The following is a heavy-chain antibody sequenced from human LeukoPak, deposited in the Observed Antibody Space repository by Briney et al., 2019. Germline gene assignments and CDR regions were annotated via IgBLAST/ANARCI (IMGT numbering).Heavy chain of an antibody. Sequence: GASVKVSCKASGSTFTGYYMHWVRQAPGQGLEWMGWINPNSGGTNYAQKFQGRVTMTRDTSISTAYMELSRLRSDDTAVYYCARMGYCSSTSCSNYYYGMDVWGQGTTVTVSS. CDR2: INPNSGGT. V-gene: IGHV1-2*02. CDR3: ARMGYCSSTSCSNYYYGMDV. J-gene: IGHJ6*02. CDR1: GSTFTGYY. D-gene: IGHD2-2*01.